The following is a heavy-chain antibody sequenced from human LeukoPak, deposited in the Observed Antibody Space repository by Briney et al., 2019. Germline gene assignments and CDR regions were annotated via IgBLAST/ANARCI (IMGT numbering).Heavy chain of an antibody. D-gene: IGHD1-26*01. V-gene: IGHV3-7*03. CDR2: IKEDGSEK. CDR1: GFTFSSYW. CDR3: ARSGSYPKRGFEY. Sequence: GGSLRLSCKASGFTFSSYWMNWVRQAPGKGLEWVANIKEDGSEKYYVDSVKGRFTISRDNAKNSLYLQMNSLRAEDTAVYYCARSGSYPKRGFEYWGQGTLVTVSS. J-gene: IGHJ4*02.